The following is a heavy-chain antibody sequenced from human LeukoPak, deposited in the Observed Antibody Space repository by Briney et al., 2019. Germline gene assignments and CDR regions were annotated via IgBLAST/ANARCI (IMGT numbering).Heavy chain of an antibody. V-gene: IGHV4-39*01. CDR2: IYYSGST. Sequence: SVTLSLTCTVSGGSISSSSYYWGWIRQPPGKGLEWIGSIYYSGSTYYNPSLKSRVTISVDTSKNQFSLKLSSVTAADTAVYYCARRGYSSGWYLFDYWGQGTLVTVSS. CDR1: GGSISSSSYY. D-gene: IGHD6-19*01. J-gene: IGHJ4*02. CDR3: ARRGYSSGWYLFDY.